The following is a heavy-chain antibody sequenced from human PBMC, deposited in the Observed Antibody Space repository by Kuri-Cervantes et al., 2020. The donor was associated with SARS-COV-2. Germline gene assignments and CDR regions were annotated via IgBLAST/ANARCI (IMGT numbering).Heavy chain of an antibody. J-gene: IGHJ4*02. CDR2: ISSSSTI. D-gene: IGHD3-22*01. V-gene: IGHV3-69-1*01. CDR3: ARDLYDSSGYYSPHVFDY. Sequence: LSLTCAASGFTFSSYSMNWVRQAPGKGLEWVSSISSSSTIYYADSVKGRFTISRDNAKNPLYLQMNSLRAEDTAVYYCARDLYDSSGYYSPHVFDYWGQGTLVTVSS. CDR1: GFTFSSYS.